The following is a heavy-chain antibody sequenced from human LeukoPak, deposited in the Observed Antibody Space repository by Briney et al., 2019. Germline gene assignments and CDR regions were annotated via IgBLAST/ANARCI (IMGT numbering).Heavy chain of an antibody. Sequence: PGGSLRLSCTGSGLIFSNYWMSWVRQAPGKGLEWVANIKHDGTEKHYVDSVKGRFTISRDNGRNSLYLQMKSLRAEDTAVYYCARQRWIQLWYFDYWGQGSQVIVSS. D-gene: IGHD5-18*01. CDR2: IKHDGTEK. CDR1: GLIFSNYW. J-gene: IGHJ4*02. CDR3: ARQRWIQLWYFDY. V-gene: IGHV3-7*05.